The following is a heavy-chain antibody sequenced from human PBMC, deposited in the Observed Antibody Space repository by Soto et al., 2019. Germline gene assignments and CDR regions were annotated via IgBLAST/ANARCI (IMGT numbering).Heavy chain of an antibody. CDR3: AREDLTTGDETPFYY. CDR2: INAGNGNT. Sequence: QVQLVQSGAEVKKPGASVKVSCKASGYTFTSYAMHWVRQAPGQRLEWMGWINAGNGNTKYSQKFQGRVTITRDTSASTAYMELSSLRSEDTAVYYCAREDLTTGDETPFYYWGQGTLVTVSS. J-gene: IGHJ4*02. CDR1: GYTFTSYA. V-gene: IGHV1-3*01. D-gene: IGHD4-4*01.